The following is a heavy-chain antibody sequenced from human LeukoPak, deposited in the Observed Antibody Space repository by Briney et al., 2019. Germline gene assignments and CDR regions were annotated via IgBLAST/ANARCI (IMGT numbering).Heavy chain of an antibody. J-gene: IGHJ4*02. D-gene: IGHD5-24*01. CDR1: GFTFDDYA. CDR3: AKDLGPGSMATSPGFDY. CDR2: ISWNSGSI. Sequence: PGGSLRLSCAASGFTFDDYAMHWVRQALGKGLEWVSGISWNSGSIGYADSVKGRFTISRDNAKTSLYLQMNSLRAEDTALYYCAKDLGPGSMATSPGFDYWGQGTLVTVSS. V-gene: IGHV3-9*01.